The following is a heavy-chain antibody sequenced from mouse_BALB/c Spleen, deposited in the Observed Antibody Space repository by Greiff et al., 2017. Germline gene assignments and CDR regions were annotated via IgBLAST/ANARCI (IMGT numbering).Heavy chain of an antibody. V-gene: IGHV2-6-7*01. CDR3: ARAFITTVVEDAMDY. CDR1: GFSLTGYG. D-gene: IGHD1-1*01. CDR2: IWGDGST. Sequence: QVQLKQSGPGLVAPSQSLSITCTVSGFSLTGYGVNWVRQPPGKGLEWLGMIWGDGSTDYNSALKSRLSISKDNSKSQVFLKMNRLQTDDTARYYCARAFITTVVEDAMDYWGQGTSVTVSS. J-gene: IGHJ4*01.